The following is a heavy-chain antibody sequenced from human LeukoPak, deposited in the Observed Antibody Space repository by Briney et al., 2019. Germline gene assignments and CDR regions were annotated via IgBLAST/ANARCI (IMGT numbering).Heavy chain of an antibody. Sequence: SETLSLTCTVSGGSISSSSYYWGWIRQPPGKGPEWIGSIYYSGSTYYNPSLKSRVTISVDTSKNQFSLKLSSVTAADTAVYYCARQSGSSGGYYYYYYYMDVWGKGTTVTVSS. CDR3: ARQSGSSGGYYYYYYYMDV. CDR1: GGSISSSSYY. CDR2: IYYSGST. J-gene: IGHJ6*03. V-gene: IGHV4-39*01. D-gene: IGHD6-19*01.